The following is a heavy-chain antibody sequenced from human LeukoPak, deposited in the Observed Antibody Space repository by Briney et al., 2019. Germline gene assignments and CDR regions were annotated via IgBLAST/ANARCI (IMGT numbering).Heavy chain of an antibody. CDR3: ARVKFFGTVTTGPEIITEGWFDY. J-gene: IGHJ4*02. CDR2: IIPIFGTA. Sequence: SVKVSCKASGGTFSSYAISWVRQAPGQGLEWMGRIIPIFGTANYAQKFQGRITITTDESTSTAYMELSSLRSEDTAVYYCARVKFFGTVTTGPEIITEGWFDYWGQGTLVTVSS. D-gene: IGHD4-17*01. V-gene: IGHV1-69*05. CDR1: GGTFSSYA.